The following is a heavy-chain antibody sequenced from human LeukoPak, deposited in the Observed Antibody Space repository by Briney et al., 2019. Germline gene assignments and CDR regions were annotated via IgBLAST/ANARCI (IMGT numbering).Heavy chain of an antibody. CDR2: ISYDGSNK. Sequence: GGSLRLSCAASGFTFSSYAMLWVRQAPGKGLEWVAVISYDGSNKYYADSVKGRFTISRDNSKNTLYLQMNSLRAEDTAVYYCARHYYGSGSGGAFDIWGQGTMVTVSS. CDR1: GFTFSSYA. CDR3: ARHYYGSGSGGAFDI. J-gene: IGHJ3*02. D-gene: IGHD3-10*01. V-gene: IGHV3-30*04.